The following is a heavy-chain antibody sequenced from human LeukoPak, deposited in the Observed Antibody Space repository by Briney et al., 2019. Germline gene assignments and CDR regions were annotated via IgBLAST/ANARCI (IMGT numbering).Heavy chain of an antibody. J-gene: IGHJ5*02. V-gene: IGHV3-11*01. Sequence: GGSLRLSCAASGFSFSDYYMSWIRQAPGKGLEWLSYINIGGTNTHYADSVKGRFTISRDNAKKSLYLELTNLRAEDTAVYYCATDGAGFDTWGQGVLVTVSS. CDR1: GFSFSDYY. CDR2: INIGGTNT. CDR3: ATDGAGFDT.